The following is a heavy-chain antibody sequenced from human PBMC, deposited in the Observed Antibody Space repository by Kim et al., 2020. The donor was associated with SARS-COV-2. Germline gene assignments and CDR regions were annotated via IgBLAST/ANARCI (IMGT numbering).Heavy chain of an antibody. CDR1: GGSISSGGYY. D-gene: IGHD6-13*01. Sequence: SETLSLTCTVSGGSISSGGYYWSWIRQHPGKGLEWIGYIYYSGSTYYNPSLKSRVTISVDTSKNQFSLKLSSVTAADTAVYYCARVKYSSSWYYFDYWGQGTLVTVYS. V-gene: IGHV4-31*03. CDR3: ARVKYSSSWYYFDY. CDR2: IYYSGST. J-gene: IGHJ4*02.